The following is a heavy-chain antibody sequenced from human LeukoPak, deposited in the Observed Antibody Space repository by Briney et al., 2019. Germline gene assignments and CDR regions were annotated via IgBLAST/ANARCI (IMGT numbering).Heavy chain of an antibody. CDR1: GFTFSSYG. CDR2: ISYDGSNK. D-gene: IGHD5-18*01. V-gene: IGHV3-30*18. CDR3: AKSGGYSYGYHYYYYGMDV. J-gene: IGHJ6*02. Sequence: PGGYLRLYCAASGFTFSSYGMHWVRQAPGKGLEWVAVISYDGSNKYYADSVKGRFTISRDNSKNTLYLQMNSLRAEDTAVYYCAKSGGYSYGYHYYYYGMDVWGQGTTVTVSS.